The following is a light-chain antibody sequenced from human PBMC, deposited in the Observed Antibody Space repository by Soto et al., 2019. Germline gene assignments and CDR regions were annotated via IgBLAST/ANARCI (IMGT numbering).Light chain of an antibody. CDR2: ENN. J-gene: IGLJ1*01. Sequence: SVLTQPPSVSAAPGQKVTISCSGGSSNIGINYVSWYQQLPGTAPKLLIYENNKRPSGIPDRFSGSKSGTSATLGITGLQTGDEADYYCRPRDSSLSFAHVFGTGTKVPVL. CDR3: RPRDSSLSFAHV. CDR1: SSNIGINY. V-gene: IGLV1-51*02.